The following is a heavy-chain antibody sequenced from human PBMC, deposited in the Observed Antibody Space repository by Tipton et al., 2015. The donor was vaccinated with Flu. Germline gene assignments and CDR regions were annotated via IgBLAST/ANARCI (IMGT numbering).Heavy chain of an antibody. CDR3: VRDNWDWKLVLGLYYFDY. D-gene: IGHD1-1*01. J-gene: IGHJ4*02. CDR2: IYYSGST. Sequence: TLSLTCTVSGGSISTYYWSWIRQPPGKGLEWIGYIYYSGSTNYNPSLKSRVTTSVDTSKNQFSLKLSSVTAADTAVYYCVRDNWDWKLVLGLYYFDYWGQGALVTVSS. CDR1: GGSISTYY. V-gene: IGHV4-59*12.